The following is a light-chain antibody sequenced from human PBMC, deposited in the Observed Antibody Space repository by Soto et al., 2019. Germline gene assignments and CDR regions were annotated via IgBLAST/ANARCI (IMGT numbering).Light chain of an antibody. V-gene: IGKV1-5*01. J-gene: IGKJ1*01. CDR2: DAF. Sequence: DIQMTQSPSTLSASVGDRVTITCRASQSISSWLAWYQQKPGKAPKLLIYDAFSLESGVTSRFSGSGSGTEFTLTISSLQPDDFATSYCQQYNSYSWTSGQGTKVEIK. CDR1: QSISSW. CDR3: QQYNSYSWT.